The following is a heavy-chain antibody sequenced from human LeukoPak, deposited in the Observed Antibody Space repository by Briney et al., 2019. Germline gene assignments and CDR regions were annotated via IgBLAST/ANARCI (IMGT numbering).Heavy chain of an antibody. Sequence: KPSETLSLTCTVSGDSISSGDYYWSWIRQPLGKGLEWIGYIYYSGSTYYNPSLKSRVTISVDTSKNQFSLKLSSVTAADTAVYYCARDWASSGSNQVDYWGQGTLVTVSS. CDR1: GDSISSGDYY. CDR3: ARDWASSGSNQVDY. D-gene: IGHD3-22*01. CDR2: IYYSGST. J-gene: IGHJ4*02. V-gene: IGHV4-30-4*08.